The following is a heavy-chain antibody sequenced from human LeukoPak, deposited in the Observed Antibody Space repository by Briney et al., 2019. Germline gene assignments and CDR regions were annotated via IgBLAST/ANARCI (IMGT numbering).Heavy chain of an antibody. Sequence: GSLRLSCAASGFTFDDYGMSWVRHAPGKGLEWLGEIYHSGSTNYNPSLKSRVTISVDKSKNQFSLKLSSVTAADTAVYYCATAPRYSSSWYTPDYFDYWGQGTLVTVSS. J-gene: IGHJ4*02. V-gene: IGHV4-4*02. CDR1: GFTFDDYG. CDR2: IYHSGST. D-gene: IGHD6-13*01. CDR3: ATAPRYSSSWYTPDYFDY.